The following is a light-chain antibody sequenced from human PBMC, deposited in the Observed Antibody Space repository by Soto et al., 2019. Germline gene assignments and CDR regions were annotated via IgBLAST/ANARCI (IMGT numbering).Light chain of an antibody. CDR1: SNDVGGYNY. CDR2: DVS. V-gene: IGLV2-14*01. Sequence: QSPLTQPASVSGSPGQSITISCTGTSNDVGGYNYVSWYQQHPGKAPKLMIYDVSNRPSGVSNRFSGSKSGNTASLTISGLQAEDEADYYCSSYTSSSTKVFGTGTKVTVL. J-gene: IGLJ1*01. CDR3: SSYTSSSTKV.